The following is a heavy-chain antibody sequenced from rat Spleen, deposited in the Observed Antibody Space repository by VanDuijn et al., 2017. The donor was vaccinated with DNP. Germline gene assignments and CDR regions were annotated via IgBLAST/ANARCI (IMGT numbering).Heavy chain of an antibody. Sequence: EVQLQESGPGLVKPSQSLSLTCSVTDYSITSSYRWNWIRKFPENKLEWIGHISYSGSTGYNPSLKSRISITRDTSKNQFFLQLNSVTTEDTATYYCARYGSVALDYWGQGVMVTVSS. V-gene: IGHV3-1*01. D-gene: IGHD3-3*01. J-gene: IGHJ2*01. CDR1: DYSITSSY. CDR3: ARYGSVALDY. CDR2: ISYSGST.